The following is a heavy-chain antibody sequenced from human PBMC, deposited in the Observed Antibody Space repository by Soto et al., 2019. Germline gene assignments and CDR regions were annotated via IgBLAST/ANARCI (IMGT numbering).Heavy chain of an antibody. V-gene: IGHV3-53*01. J-gene: IGHJ4*02. CDR1: GFTVSGNY. D-gene: IGHD6-19*01. CDR3: AIVSSDNIPWVDY. CDR2: IYSDDSA. Sequence: EVQLVESGGGLIQPGGSLRLSCAASGFTVSGNYMNWVRQAPGKGLEWVSVIYSDDSAYYADSVEGRFTISRDNSKNTLYLQMNSLRAEDPAVYYCAIVSSDNIPWVDYWGQGTLVTVSS.